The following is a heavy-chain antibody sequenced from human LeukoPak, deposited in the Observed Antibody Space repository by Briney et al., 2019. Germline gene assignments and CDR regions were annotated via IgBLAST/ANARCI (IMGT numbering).Heavy chain of an antibody. J-gene: IGHJ6*02. V-gene: IGHV3-30*18. Sequence: PGGSLRLSCAASGFTFTNHGMHWVRQAPGKGLEWVALISYDGTNKYYAESVKGRFAISRDNSKSTLYLQMNSLRPEDTAAYYCAKEHSTVWFEYGVDVWGQGTTVTVSS. CDR1: GFTFTNHG. D-gene: IGHD3-10*01. CDR3: AKEHSTVWFEYGVDV. CDR2: ISYDGTNK.